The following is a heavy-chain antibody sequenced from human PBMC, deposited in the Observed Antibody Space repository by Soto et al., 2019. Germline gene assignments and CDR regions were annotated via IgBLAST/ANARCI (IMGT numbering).Heavy chain of an antibody. CDR1: GGTFSSYT. Sequence: QVQLVQSGAEVKKPGSSVKVSCKASGGTFSSYTISWVRQAPGQGLEWMGRIIPILGIVNYAQKFQGRVTITADKSTSTAYMELSSLRSEDTAVYYCARAGVTTVTTSDYWGQGTLVTVSS. J-gene: IGHJ4*02. V-gene: IGHV1-69*02. D-gene: IGHD4-17*01. CDR3: ARAGVTTVTTSDY. CDR2: IIPILGIV.